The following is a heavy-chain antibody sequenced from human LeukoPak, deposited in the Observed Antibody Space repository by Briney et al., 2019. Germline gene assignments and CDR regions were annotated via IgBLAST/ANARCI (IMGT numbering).Heavy chain of an antibody. V-gene: IGHV3-30*04. J-gene: IGHJ4*02. Sequence: GGSLRLSCAASGFTFSSHALHWVRQAPGKGLEWVAVISSDGSYKYYADSVKGRFTISRDNSKNTLYLQMNSLRAEDTAVYYCAKDQGLDYYDSSGYFDYWGQGTLVTVSS. D-gene: IGHD3-22*01. CDR1: GFTFSSHA. CDR3: AKDQGLDYYDSSGYFDY. CDR2: ISSDGSYK.